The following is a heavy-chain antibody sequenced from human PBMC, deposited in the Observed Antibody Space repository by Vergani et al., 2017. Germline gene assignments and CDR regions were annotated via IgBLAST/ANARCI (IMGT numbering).Heavy chain of an antibody. CDR1: GGSISSSSYY. CDR3: ARQKDYYMDV. J-gene: IGHJ6*03. V-gene: IGHV4-39*01. CDR2: IYYSGST. Sequence: QLQLQESGPGLVKPSETLSLTCTVSGGSISSSSYYWGWIRQPPGKGLEWIGSIYYSGSTYYNPSLESRGTISVDTSNNQFSLKLSAVPAADTAVYYCARQKDYYMDVWGKGATVTVS.